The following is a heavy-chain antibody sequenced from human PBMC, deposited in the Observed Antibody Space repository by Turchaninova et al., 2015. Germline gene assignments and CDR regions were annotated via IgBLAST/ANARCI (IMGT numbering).Heavy chain of an antibody. CDR1: QLAFSNYA. CDR3: ARGAGVPTVTRHLDS. D-gene: IGHD2-2*01. V-gene: IGHV3-23*01. J-gene: IGHJ4*02. CDR2: IGSDGINT. Sequence: GGGLVQPGGSLRLSCAASQLAFSNYAMIWVRQAPGKGLECVSIIGSDGINTYYTHAVKGRFTVSRDNSKYTLFLQMNSLRVEDTALYFCARGAGVPTVTRHLDSWGQGTLVTVSS.